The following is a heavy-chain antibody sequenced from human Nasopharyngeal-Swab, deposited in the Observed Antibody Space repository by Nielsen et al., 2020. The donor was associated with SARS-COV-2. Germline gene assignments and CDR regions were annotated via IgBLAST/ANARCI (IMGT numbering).Heavy chain of an antibody. CDR1: GFTFSSYA. CDR3: ASPPQTRFVWGSYRSLRYFDY. Sequence: GGSLRLSCAASGFTFSSYAMSWVRQAPGKGLEWVSAISGSGGNTYYADSVKGRFTISRDNSKNTLYLQMNSLRAEDTAVYYCASPPQTRFVWGSYRSLRYFDYWGQGTLVTVSS. V-gene: IGHV3-23*01. CDR2: ISGSGGNT. J-gene: IGHJ4*02. D-gene: IGHD3-16*02.